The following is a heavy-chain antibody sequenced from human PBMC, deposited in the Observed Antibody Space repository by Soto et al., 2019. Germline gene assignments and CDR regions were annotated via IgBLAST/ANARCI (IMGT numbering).Heavy chain of an antibody. J-gene: IGHJ3*02. CDR1: GFSLSNARMG. CDR3: ARIRSTYYYGSGSPAAFDI. V-gene: IGHV2-26*01. CDR2: IFSNDEK. Sequence: QVTLKESGPVLVKPTETLTLTCTVSGFSLSNARMGVSWIRQPPGKALEWLAHIFSNDEKSYSTSLKSRLTSSKDTSKSQVVLTMTNMDPVDTATYYCARIRSTYYYGSGSPAAFDIWGQGTMVTVSS. D-gene: IGHD3-10*01.